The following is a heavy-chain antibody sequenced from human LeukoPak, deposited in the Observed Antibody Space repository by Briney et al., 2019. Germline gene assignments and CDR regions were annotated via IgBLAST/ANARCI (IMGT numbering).Heavy chain of an antibody. V-gene: IGHV4-59*02. CDR1: GGSVSSYY. Sequence: SETLSLTCTVSGGSVSSYYWSWVRQPPGKGLEWIGFVYYTGSTNYSPSLKSRVTISVDTSKNQFSLKLRSVTAADTAVYYCARISSSNWYNERGAFDVWGQGTMVTVSS. CDR2: VYYTGST. D-gene: IGHD6-13*01. CDR3: ARISSSNWYNERGAFDV. J-gene: IGHJ3*01.